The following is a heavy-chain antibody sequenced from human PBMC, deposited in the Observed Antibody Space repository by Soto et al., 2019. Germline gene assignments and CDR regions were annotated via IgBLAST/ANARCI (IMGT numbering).Heavy chain of an antibody. CDR1: GYSFTSYW. D-gene: IGHD3-10*01. Sequence: GESLKISCKGSGYSFTSYWISWVRQMPGKGLEWMGRIDPSDSYTNYSPSFQGHVTISADKSISTAYLQWSSLKASDTAMYYCARDDYVVRGVIINENYYYYGMDVWGQGTTVTVSS. CDR2: IDPSDSYT. J-gene: IGHJ6*02. V-gene: IGHV5-10-1*01. CDR3: ARDDYVVRGVIINENYYYYGMDV.